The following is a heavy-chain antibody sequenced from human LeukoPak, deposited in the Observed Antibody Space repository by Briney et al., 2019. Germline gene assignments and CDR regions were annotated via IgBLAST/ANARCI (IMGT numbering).Heavy chain of an antibody. J-gene: IGHJ4*02. D-gene: IGHD3-22*01. CDR3: ATDGPHHDLDN. V-gene: IGHV3-30*02. Sequence: PGEPLTLSCAVSGLNFGAYGMHWVRQATPKGLEWVASIWNDATTQYYADSVQGRFTISRDNSKKTLHLQMNSRTAEDTAVYYCATDGPHHDLDNWGQGVLATVSS. CDR2: IWNDATTQ. CDR1: GLNFGAYG.